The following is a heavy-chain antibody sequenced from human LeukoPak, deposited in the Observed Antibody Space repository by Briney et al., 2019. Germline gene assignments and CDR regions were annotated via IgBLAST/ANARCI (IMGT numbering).Heavy chain of an antibody. Sequence: SETLSLTCAAYGGSFSGYYWSWIRQPPGKGLEWIGEINHSGSTNYNPSLKSRVTISVDTSKNQFSLKLSSVTAADTAVYYCARSIGDSSGYFRYWGQGTLVTVSS. V-gene: IGHV4-34*01. D-gene: IGHD3-22*01. CDR1: GGSFSGYY. CDR3: ARSIGDSSGYFRY. CDR2: INHSGST. J-gene: IGHJ4*02.